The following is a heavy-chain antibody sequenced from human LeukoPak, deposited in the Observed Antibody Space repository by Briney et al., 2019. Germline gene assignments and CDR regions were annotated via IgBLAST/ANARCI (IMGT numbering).Heavy chain of an antibody. V-gene: IGHV3-30-3*01. CDR3: ARVGVQLWFTGGEFDY. D-gene: IGHD5-18*01. Sequence: GGSLRLSCAASGFTFNSYSMHWVRQAPGKGLEWVAVISYDGSNKYYADSVKGRFTISRDNSKNTLYLQMNSLRAEDTAVYYCARVGVQLWFTGGEFDYWGQGTLVTVSS. J-gene: IGHJ4*02. CDR2: ISYDGSNK. CDR1: GFTFNSYS.